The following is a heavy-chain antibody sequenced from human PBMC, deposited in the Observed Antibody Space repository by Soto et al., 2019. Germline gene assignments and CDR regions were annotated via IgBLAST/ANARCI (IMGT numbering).Heavy chain of an antibody. CDR2: IYSSGST. D-gene: IGHD5-12*01. CDR1: GGSISSYY. Sequence: QVQLQESGPGLVKPSETLSLTCTVSGGSISSYYWSWIRQPPGKGLEWIGYIYSSGSTNYNPSLKSLLTISVGTSKNHFFLKLGSVTAADTAVYYCAKLVDLDYVEYFLSWVQGTLVTVSS. CDR3: AKLVDLDYVEYFLS. V-gene: IGHV4-59*08. J-gene: IGHJ1*01.